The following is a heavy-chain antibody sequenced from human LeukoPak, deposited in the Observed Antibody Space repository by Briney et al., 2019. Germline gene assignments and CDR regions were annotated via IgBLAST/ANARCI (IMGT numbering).Heavy chain of an antibody. D-gene: IGHD3-22*01. CDR1: GCSISSYY. CDR2: IYYSGST. V-gene: IGHV4-59*01. J-gene: IGHJ4*02. Sequence: ASETLSLTCTVSGCSISSYYWSWIRQPPGKGLEWIGYIYYSGSTNYNPSLRSRATISVDTSKNQFSLTLSSVTAADTAVYYCARAVPSGPHYYDSSGYRFDYWGQGTLVTVSS. CDR3: ARAVPSGPHYYDSSGYRFDY.